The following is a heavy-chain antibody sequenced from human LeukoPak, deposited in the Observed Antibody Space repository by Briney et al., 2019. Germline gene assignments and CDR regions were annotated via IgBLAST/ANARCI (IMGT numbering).Heavy chain of an antibody. CDR1: GFTFSNYW. CDR2: IKEDGTEK. CDR3: ARLRAFDI. J-gene: IGHJ3*02. Sequence: PGGSLRLSCAASGFTFSNYWMSWVRQAPGKGLEWVANIKEDGTEKHYVDSVKGRFTISRDNAKNSLYLQMNSLKTEDTAVYYCARLRAFDIWGQGTMVTVSP. V-gene: IGHV3-7*01.